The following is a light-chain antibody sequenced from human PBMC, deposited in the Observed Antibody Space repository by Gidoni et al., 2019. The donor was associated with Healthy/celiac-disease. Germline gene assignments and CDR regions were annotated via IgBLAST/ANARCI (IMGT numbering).Light chain of an antibody. CDR2: DAS. V-gene: IGKV3-11*01. J-gene: IGKJ4*01. Sequence: EIVLTQSPATLSLSPGERATLSCRASQSVSSYLAWYQQKPGQAPRLLIYDASNRATGIPARFSGSGSGTDFTLTISSLEPEDFAVYYCQQRSNRPPSLTFXGXTKVEIK. CDR1: QSVSSY. CDR3: QQRSNRPPSLT.